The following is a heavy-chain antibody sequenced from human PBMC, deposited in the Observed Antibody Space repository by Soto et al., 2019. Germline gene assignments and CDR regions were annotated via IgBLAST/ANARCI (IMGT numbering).Heavy chain of an antibody. V-gene: IGHV3-48*01. CDR2: ISSGSTTI. D-gene: IGHD3-10*01. CDR1: GFSFSTST. J-gene: IGHJ4*02. CDR3: ARDIITMLRGPTPVDY. Sequence: GGSLRLSCAASGFSFSTSTMNWVRQAPGKGLEWVSYISSGSTTIYYADSVKGRFTIARDNGKNSLYLQMNSLRAEDTAVYYCARDIITMLRGPTPVDYWGQGTLVTVSS.